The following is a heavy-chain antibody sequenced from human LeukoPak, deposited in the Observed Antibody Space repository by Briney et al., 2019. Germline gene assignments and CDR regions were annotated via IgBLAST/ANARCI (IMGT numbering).Heavy chain of an antibody. J-gene: IGHJ4*02. CDR2: ISGSGGPT. CDR3: AKARYTSGWYVFDY. D-gene: IGHD6-19*01. CDR1: GFTFSSYA. V-gene: IGHV3-23*01. Sequence: GGSLRLSCAASGFTFSSYALTWVRQAPGQGLEWVSSISGSGGPTFYADSVKGRFTISRDNSKSTLFLQMNSLRADDTAIYYCAKARYTSGWYVFDYWGRGTQVTVSS.